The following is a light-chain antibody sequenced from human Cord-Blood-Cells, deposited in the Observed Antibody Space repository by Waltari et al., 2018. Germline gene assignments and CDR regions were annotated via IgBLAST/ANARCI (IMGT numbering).Light chain of an antibody. CDR3: SSYTSSSTVV. Sequence: QSALTQPASVSGSPGQSITISCTGTSSDVGGYNYVSWYQQHPGKAPKLMIYDVSNRPSGVSNRFSGSKSGNTASLTISRLQAEDDADYYCSSYTSSSTVVFGGGTKLTVL. CDR1: SSDVGGYNY. CDR2: DVS. V-gene: IGLV2-14*01. J-gene: IGLJ2*01.